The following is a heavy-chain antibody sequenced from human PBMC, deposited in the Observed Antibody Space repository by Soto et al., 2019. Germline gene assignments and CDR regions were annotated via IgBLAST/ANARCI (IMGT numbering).Heavy chain of an antibody. CDR1: GYTFTSYG. CDR3: AREVHSCGGDCPSFDY. CDR2: ISAYNGNT. D-gene: IGHD2-21*02. V-gene: IGHV1-18*01. J-gene: IGHJ4*02. Sequence: QVQLVQSGAEVKKPRASVKVSCKASGYTFTSYGISWVRQAPGPGLEWLGWISAYNGNTHYAQKLQGRVTMTTDTTTSTADMELRSLRSDDTAVYYCAREVHSCGGDCPSFDYCGQGTLVTVSS.